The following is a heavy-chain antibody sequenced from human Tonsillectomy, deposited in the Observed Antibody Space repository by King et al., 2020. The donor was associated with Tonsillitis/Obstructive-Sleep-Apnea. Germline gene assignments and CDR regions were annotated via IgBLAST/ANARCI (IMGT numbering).Heavy chain of an antibody. CDR1: VGSISSRIYY. CDR2: CYYSGST. D-gene: IGHD4-17*01. CDR3: ARAWDGDPFDY. Sequence: LQLQESGPGQVKPSETLSLPCTVSVGSISSRIYYWGWIRQPPGKGLEWIGSCYYSGSTSSNPSLKSHATISVDTSKNLFSLKLSPVTAADTAVYYCARAWDGDPFDYWGQGTLVTVSS. J-gene: IGHJ4*02. V-gene: IGHV4-39*01.